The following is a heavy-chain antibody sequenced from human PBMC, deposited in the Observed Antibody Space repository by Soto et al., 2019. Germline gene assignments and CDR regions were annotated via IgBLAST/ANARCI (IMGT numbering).Heavy chain of an antibody. V-gene: IGHV3-33*01. CDR3: ARDRLVVPAVNWFDP. D-gene: IGHD2-2*01. J-gene: IGHJ5*02. Sequence: PGGSLRLSCAASGFTFSSYGMHWVRQAPGKGLEWVAVIWYDGSNKYYADSVKGRFTISRDNSKNTLYLQMNSLRAEDTAVYYCARDRLVVPAVNWFDPWGQGTLVTVYS. CDR2: IWYDGSNK. CDR1: GFTFSSYG.